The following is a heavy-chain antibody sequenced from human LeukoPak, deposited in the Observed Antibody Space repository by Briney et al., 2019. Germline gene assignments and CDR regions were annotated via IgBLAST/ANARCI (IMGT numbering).Heavy chain of an antibody. V-gene: IGHV4-34*01. CDR1: GGSFSGYY. Sequence: SETLSLTCAVYGGSFSGYYWSWIRQPSGKGLEWIGEINHSGSTNYNPSLKSRVTISVDTSKNQFSLKLSSVTAADTAVYYCARGSTMIVVVITPYNWFDPWGQGTLVTVSS. CDR2: INHSGST. CDR3: ARGSTMIVVVITPYNWFDP. D-gene: IGHD3-22*01. J-gene: IGHJ5*02.